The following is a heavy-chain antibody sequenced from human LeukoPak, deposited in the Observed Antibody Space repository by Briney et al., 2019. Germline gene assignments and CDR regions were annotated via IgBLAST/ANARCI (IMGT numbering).Heavy chain of an antibody. D-gene: IGHD6-13*01. Sequence: GGSLRLSCAASGFTFSSYGMHWVRQAPGKGLEWVAVISYDGSNKYYADSVKGRFTISRDNSKNTLYLQMNSLRAEDTAVYYCAKDSWGSSSWYFDYWGQGTLVTVS. CDR2: ISYDGSNK. CDR3: AKDSWGSSSWYFDY. CDR1: GFTFSSYG. J-gene: IGHJ4*02. V-gene: IGHV3-30*18.